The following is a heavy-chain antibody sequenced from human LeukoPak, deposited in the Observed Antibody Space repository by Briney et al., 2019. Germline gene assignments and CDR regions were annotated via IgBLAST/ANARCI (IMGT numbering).Heavy chain of an antibody. Sequence: GGSLRLSCTASGFIFGDYAMSWIRQAPGKGLEWVGFIRSKAYGETADYAASVKGRFTISRGDSKAIAYLQMNSLKTEDTAVYHCTRDRGAYNLYDYWGQGTLVTVSS. J-gene: IGHJ4*02. V-gene: IGHV3-49*03. CDR2: IRSKAYGETA. CDR3: TRDRGAYNLYDY. CDR1: GFIFGDYA. D-gene: IGHD1-1*01.